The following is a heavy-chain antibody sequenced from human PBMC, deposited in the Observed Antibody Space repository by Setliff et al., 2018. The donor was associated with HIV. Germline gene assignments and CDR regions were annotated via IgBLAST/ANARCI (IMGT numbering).Heavy chain of an antibody. CDR3: ARDRYGDYAYFDY. D-gene: IGHD4-17*01. Sequence: SETLSLTCAVYGGSFSGYSWTWIRQSPGKGLEWIGEMNHSEHYYNPSLKSRVTISVDTSKSQFSLKLSSVTAADTAVYYCARDRYGDYAYFDYWGQGTLVTVSS. CDR2: MNHSEH. CDR1: GGSFSGYS. J-gene: IGHJ4*02. V-gene: IGHV4-34*01.